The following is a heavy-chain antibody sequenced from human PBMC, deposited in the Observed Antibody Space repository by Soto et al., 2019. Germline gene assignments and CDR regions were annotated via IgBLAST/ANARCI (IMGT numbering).Heavy chain of an antibody. V-gene: IGHV3-21*01. J-gene: IGHJ4*02. CDR3: ARELRYSGSYSDY. D-gene: IGHD1-26*01. CDR2: ISSSSSYI. CDR1: GFTFSSYS. Sequence: PGGSLRLSCAASGFTFSSYSMNWVRQAPGKGLEWVSSISSSSSYIYYADSVKGRFTISRDNAKNSLYLQMNSLRAEDTAVYYCARELRYSGSYSDYGGQGTLVTVSS.